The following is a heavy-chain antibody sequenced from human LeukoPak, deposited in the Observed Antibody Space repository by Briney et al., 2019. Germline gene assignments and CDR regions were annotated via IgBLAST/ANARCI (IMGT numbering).Heavy chain of an antibody. Sequence: PSETLSLTCAVSGYSISSGYYWGWIRQPPGKGLEWIGTIYHSGTTYYNPSLKSRVTISVDTSKNQFSLKLSSVTAADTAVYYCARTPGIAAFDYWGQGTLVTVSS. CDR2: IYHSGTT. V-gene: IGHV4-38-2*01. J-gene: IGHJ4*02. CDR3: ARTPGIAAFDY. D-gene: IGHD6-13*01. CDR1: GYSISSGYY.